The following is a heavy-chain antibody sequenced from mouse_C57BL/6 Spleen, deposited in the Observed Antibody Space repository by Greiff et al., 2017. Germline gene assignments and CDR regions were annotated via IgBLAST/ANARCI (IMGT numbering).Heavy chain of an antibody. D-gene: IGHD2-4*01. CDR1: GFTFSDYG. CDR3: ARKYDYDEGFAY. CDR2: ISSGSSTI. J-gene: IGHJ3*01. Sequence: EVQLVESGGGLVKPGGSLKLSCAASGFTFSDYGMHWVRQAPEKGLEWVAYISSGSSTIYYADTVKGRFTISRDNAKNTLFLQLTSLRSEDTAMYYWARKYDYDEGFAYWGQGTLVTVSA. V-gene: IGHV5-17*01.